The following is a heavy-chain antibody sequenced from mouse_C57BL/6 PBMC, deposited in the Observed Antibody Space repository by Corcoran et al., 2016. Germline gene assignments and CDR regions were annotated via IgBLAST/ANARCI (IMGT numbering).Heavy chain of an antibody. Sequence: QIQLVQSGPELKKPGETVKISCKASGYTFTTYGMSWVKQAPGKGLKWMGWINTYSGVPTYADDFKGRFAFSLETSASTAYLQINNLKNEDTATYFCARAGDGYKYAIDFWGQGTSVTVSS. CDR3: ARAGDGYKYAIDF. D-gene: IGHD2-3*01. J-gene: IGHJ4*01. CDR1: GYTFTTYG. V-gene: IGHV9-3*01. CDR2: INTYSGVP.